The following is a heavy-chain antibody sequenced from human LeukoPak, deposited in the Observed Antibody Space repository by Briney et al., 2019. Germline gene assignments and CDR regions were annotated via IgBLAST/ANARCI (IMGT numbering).Heavy chain of an antibody. CDR3: TTALGVTIFGVVIIEPEL. J-gene: IGHJ3*01. Sequence: NPGGSLRLSCAASGFTFSNAWMSWVRQAPGKGLEWVGRIKSKTDGGTTDYAAPVKGRFTISRDDSKNTLYLQMNSLKTEDTAVYYCTTALGVTIFGVVIIEPELWGQGTMVTVSS. CDR2: IKSKTDGGTT. D-gene: IGHD3-3*01. CDR1: GFTFSNAW. V-gene: IGHV3-15*01.